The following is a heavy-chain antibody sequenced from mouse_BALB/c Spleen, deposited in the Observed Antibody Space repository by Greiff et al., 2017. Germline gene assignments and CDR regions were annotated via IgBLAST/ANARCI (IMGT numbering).Heavy chain of an antibody. V-gene: IGHV2-9*02. CDR2: IWAGGST. CDR3: ATYYGNAAWFAY. D-gene: IGHD2-10*01. J-gene: IGHJ3*01. Sequence: VKLEESGPGLVAPSQSLSITCTVSGFSLTSYGVHWVRQPPGKGLEWLGVIWAGGSTNYNSALMSRLSISKDNSKSQVFLKMNSLQTDDTAMYYCATYYGNAAWFAYWGQGTLVTVSA. CDR1: GFSLTSYG.